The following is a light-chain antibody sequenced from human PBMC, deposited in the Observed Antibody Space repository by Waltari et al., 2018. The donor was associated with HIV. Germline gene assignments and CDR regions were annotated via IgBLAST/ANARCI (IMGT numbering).Light chain of an antibody. CDR1: SGSVSTRYY. V-gene: IGLV8-61*01. Sequence: QTVVTQEPSFSVSPGGTVTLTFGLSSGSVSTRYYHNWYQQTPGQVPRTPTYSTNPRSSGVPDRFSGSSLGNKAALTITGAQADDESDYYCVLYMGSGIWVFGGGTKLTVL. CDR2: STN. CDR3: VLYMGSGIWV. J-gene: IGLJ2*01.